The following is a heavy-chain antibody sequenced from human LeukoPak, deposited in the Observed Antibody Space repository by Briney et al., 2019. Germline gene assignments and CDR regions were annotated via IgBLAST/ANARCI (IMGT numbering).Heavy chain of an antibody. Sequence: SETLSLTCTVSGASASSGSSYWTWIRQPPGKGLEWIGYIYYSGSTHYNPSLKSRVTLSVDRSKNQFSLKLTSVTAADTAVYYCANRGSIADWYFDLWGRGTLVTVSS. J-gene: IGHJ2*01. CDR2: IYYSGST. CDR1: GASASSGSSY. D-gene: IGHD6-6*01. CDR3: ANRGSIADWYFDL. V-gene: IGHV4-61*01.